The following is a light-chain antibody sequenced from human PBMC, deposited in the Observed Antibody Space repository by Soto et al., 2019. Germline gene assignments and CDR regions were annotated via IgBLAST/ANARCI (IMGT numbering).Light chain of an antibody. J-gene: IGKJ3*01. CDR2: GAS. V-gene: IGKV3D-7*01. Sequence: PGERVTLSCRASQSVSRSYLTWYQQKPGQAPRLLIYGASTRATSIPARFSGSGSGTDFTLTISSLQPEDFAVYYCQQDYNLPPTFGPGTKVDIK. CDR3: QQDYNLPPT. CDR1: QSVSRSY.